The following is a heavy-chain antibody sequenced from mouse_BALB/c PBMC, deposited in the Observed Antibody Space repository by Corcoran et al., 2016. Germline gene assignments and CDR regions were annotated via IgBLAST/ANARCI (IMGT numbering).Heavy chain of an antibody. CDR3: AREPRAMDY. V-gene: IGHV9-3-1*01. J-gene: IGHJ4*01. CDR2: INTYTGEP. Sequence: QIQLVQSGPELKKPGATVMISCKASGYTFTNYGMNWVKQAPGKGLKWMGWINTYTGEPTYADDFKGRFAFSLETSASTAYLQINNLKNEDTATYFCAREPRAMDYWGQGTSVTVSS. CDR1: GYTFTNYG.